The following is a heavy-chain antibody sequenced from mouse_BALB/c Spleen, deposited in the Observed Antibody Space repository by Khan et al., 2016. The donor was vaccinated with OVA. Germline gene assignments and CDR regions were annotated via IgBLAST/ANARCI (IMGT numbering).Heavy chain of an antibody. CDR3: AREGAYYRSDGWFAY. D-gene: IGHD2-14*01. CDR1: GYTFTSYT. CDR2: INPSTGYT. V-gene: IGHV1-4*01. J-gene: IGHJ3*01. Sequence: QVQLKESGTELARPGASVKMSCKASGYTFTSYTIHWVKQRPGQGLEWIGYINPSTGYTNYNQKFKDKATLTADKSSITAYMQLSSLTSEDSAVYYCAREGAYYRSDGWFAYWGQGTLVTVSA.